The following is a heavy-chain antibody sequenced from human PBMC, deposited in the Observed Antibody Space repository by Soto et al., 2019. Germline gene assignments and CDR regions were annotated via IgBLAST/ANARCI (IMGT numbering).Heavy chain of an antibody. J-gene: IGHJ4*02. CDR3: ARDRQLEQLFDY. V-gene: IGHV3-30-3*01. CDR1: GFTFSSYA. Sequence: GGSLRLSCAASGFTFSSYAMHWVRQAPGKGLEWVAVISYDGSNKYYADSVKGRFTISRDNSKNTLYLQMNSLRAEDTAVYYCARDRQLEQLFDYWGQGTLVTVSS. D-gene: IGHD1-1*01. CDR2: ISYDGSNK.